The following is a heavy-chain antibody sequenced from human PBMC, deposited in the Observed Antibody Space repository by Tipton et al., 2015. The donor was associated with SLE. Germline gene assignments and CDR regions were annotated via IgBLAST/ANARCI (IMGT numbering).Heavy chain of an antibody. J-gene: IGHJ3*01. Sequence: LSLTCTVSGASISSYYWSWIRQPPGKGLEWVSVIYSGGRTYYADSVKGRFTISRHSSENTLYVEMNSLRAEDTSVYYCAIMSGMRGPEGFEVWGHGTLVTVAS. V-gene: IGHV3-53*04. CDR1: GASISSYY. D-gene: IGHD3-10*02. CDR2: IYSGGRT. CDR3: AIMSGMRGPEGFEV.